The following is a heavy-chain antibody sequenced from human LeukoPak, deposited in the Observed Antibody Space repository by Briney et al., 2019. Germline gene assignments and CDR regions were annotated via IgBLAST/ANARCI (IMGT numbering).Heavy chain of an antibody. CDR1: GGSIRSSNW. J-gene: IGHJ4*02. Sequence: SETLSLTCAVSGGSIRSSNWWSWVRQSPGKGLECIGDIHHSGTTNYSPSLKSRVTISVDTSKNQFSLRLSSVTAADTAVYYCARGFLVGHSPEVYYFDYWGQGTLVTVSS. CDR2: IHHSGTT. V-gene: IGHV4-4*02. CDR3: ARGFLVGHSPEVYYFDY. D-gene: IGHD1-26*01.